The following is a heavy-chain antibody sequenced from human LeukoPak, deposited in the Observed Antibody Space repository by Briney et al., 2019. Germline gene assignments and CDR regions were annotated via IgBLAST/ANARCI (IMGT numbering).Heavy chain of an antibody. D-gene: IGHD7-27*01. CDR1: GFAFSSYG. J-gene: IGHJ3*02. CDR2: ISYDGSNK. Sequence: PGRSLRLSCAASGFAFSSYGMHWVRQAPGKGLEWVAVISYDGSNKYYADSVKGRFTISRDNSKNTLYLQMNSLRAEDTAVYYCAKDMTGEIDAFDIWGQGTMVTVSS. CDR3: AKDMTGEIDAFDI. V-gene: IGHV3-30*18.